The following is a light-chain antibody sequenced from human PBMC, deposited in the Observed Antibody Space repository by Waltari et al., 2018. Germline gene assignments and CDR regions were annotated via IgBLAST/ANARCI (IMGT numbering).Light chain of an antibody. V-gene: IGLV2-14*03. J-gene: IGLJ2*01. CDR2: DVF. CDR1: SSDLGVYDF. CDR3: TSSTFSSPL. Sequence: QSALTQPASVSGSPGQSITVSCTATSSDLGVYDFVSWYQHHPGQAPNLIIYDVFKRPSVVSSRFSSSTSGNTASLSISGLQADDEGDYYCTSSTFSSPLFGGGTKLTVL.